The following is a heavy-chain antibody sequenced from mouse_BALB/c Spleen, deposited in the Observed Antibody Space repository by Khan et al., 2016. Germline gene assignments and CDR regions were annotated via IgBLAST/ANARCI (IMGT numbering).Heavy chain of an antibody. J-gene: IGHJ4*01. V-gene: IGHV3-8*02. Sequence: EVQLQESGPSLVKPSQTLSLTCSVTGASITSGYWNWIRNFPGITLESMENIPYSGSTYYKPSLKRRFYITRTTSKNQSFLQLISVTTEDTATYXCTRYDGSSYVRGMDYWRQGTSVTVSS. CDR3: TRYDGSSYVRGMDY. CDR1: GASITSGY. D-gene: IGHD1-1*01. CDR2: IPYSGST.